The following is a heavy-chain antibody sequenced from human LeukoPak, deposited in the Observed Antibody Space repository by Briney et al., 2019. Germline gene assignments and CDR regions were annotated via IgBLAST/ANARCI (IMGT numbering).Heavy chain of an antibody. D-gene: IGHD2-2*02. J-gene: IGHJ6*03. CDR2: ISSSSSYI. Sequence: PGGSLRLSCAASGFTFTSYAMSWVRQAPGKGLEWVSSISSSSSYIYYADSVKGRFTISRDNAKNSLYLQMNSLRAEDTAVYYCARPARCSSTSCYRELPMDVWGKGTTVTVSS. CDR1: GFTFTSYA. V-gene: IGHV3-21*01. CDR3: ARPARCSSTSCYRELPMDV.